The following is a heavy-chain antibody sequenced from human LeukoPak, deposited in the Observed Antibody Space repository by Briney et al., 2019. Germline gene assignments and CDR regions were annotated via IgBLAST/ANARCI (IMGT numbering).Heavy chain of an antibody. V-gene: IGHV4-34*01. CDR1: GVSLSGYY. D-gene: IGHD3-22*01. J-gene: IGHJ4*02. Sequence: SETLSLTCAVSGVSLSGYYWGWIRKTPGKGLEWIGEINHSGRTNYNPSLKSRVTISADTSKNQFSLELRSVTAADTAVYYCARDRYYYDSSGSPFDYWGQGTLVTVSS. CDR3: ARDRYYYDSSGSPFDY. CDR2: INHSGRT.